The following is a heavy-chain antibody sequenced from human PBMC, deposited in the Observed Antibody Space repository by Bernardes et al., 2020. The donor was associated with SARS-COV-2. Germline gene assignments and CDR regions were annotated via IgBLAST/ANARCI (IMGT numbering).Heavy chain of an antibody. CDR2: INHSGST. V-gene: IGHV4-34*01. CDR1: GGSFSGYY. CDR3: ARGRYSSSWYGDRNWFDP. J-gene: IGHJ5*02. Sequence: SNTLYVTCAVYGGSFSGYYWSWIRKPPGKGLEWIGEINHSGSTNYNPSLKSRVTISVDTSKNQFSLKLSSVTAADTAVYYCARGRYSSSWYGDRNWFDPWGQGTLVTVSS. D-gene: IGHD6-13*01.